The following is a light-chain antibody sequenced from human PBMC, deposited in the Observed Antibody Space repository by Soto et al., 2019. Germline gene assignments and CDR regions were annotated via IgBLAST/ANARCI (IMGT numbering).Light chain of an antibody. CDR3: QQYNNWPPIT. CDR1: QSVSSN. J-gene: IGKJ5*01. CDR2: GAS. V-gene: IGKV3-15*01. Sequence: EIVMTQSPATLSVSPGERATLSCRASQSVSSNLAWYQQKPGQAPRLLIYGASTRATGIPARFSGSGSGTEFTLTISSLQSEDVTVLYCQQYNNWPPITFGQGTRLEIK.